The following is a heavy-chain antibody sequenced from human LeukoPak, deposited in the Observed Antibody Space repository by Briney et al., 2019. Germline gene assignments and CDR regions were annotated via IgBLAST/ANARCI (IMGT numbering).Heavy chain of an antibody. CDR1: GGSASSSSYY. CDR2: IYYSGST. J-gene: IGHJ6*03. D-gene: IGHD3-10*01. Sequence: SETLSLTCTVSGGSASSSSYYWGWIRQPPGKGLEWIGSIYYSGSTYYNPSLKSRVTISVDTSKNQFSLKLSSVTAADTAVYYCARRSKVRGVYYYYMDVWGKGTTVTVSS. V-gene: IGHV4-39*01. CDR3: ARRSKVRGVYYYYMDV.